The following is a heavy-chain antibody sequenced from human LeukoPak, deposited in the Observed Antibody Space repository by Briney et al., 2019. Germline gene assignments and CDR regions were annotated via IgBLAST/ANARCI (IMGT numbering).Heavy chain of an antibody. D-gene: IGHD3-10*01. CDR2: IYYSGST. CDR3: ARSGRGNSAGFDC. CDR1: GGSISSYY. J-gene: IGHJ4*02. Sequence: SETLSLTCTVSGGSISSYYWGWIRQPPGKGLEWTGYIYYSGSTNYNPSLKSRGTISVDTSNNQFSLKLTSVTAADTAVYYCARSGRGNSAGFDCWGQGTLVTVSS. V-gene: IGHV4-59*01.